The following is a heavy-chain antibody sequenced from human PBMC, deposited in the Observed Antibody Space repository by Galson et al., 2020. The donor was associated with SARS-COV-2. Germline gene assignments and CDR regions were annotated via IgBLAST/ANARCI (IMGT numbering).Heavy chain of an antibody. V-gene: IGHV3-9*01. J-gene: IGHJ6*02. CDR2: ISWSSGNV. CDR3: AKDRSTSYYDRGGMDV. D-gene: IGHD3-22*01. Sequence: SLKISCAASGFSFENYAMHWVRQAPGKGLEWVSGISWSSGNVGYADSVNGRFTISRDNAKKSLYLQMNSLRAEDTALYYCAKDRSTSYYDRGGMDVWGQGTTVTVSS. CDR1: GFSFENYA.